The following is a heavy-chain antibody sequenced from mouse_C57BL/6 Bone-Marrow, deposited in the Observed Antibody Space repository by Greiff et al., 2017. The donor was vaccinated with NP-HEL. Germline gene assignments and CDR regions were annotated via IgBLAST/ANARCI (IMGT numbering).Heavy chain of an antibody. J-gene: IGHJ1*03. CDR1: GYSITSGYY. D-gene: IGHD3-1*01. V-gene: IGHV3-6*01. CDR3: AREGGYPWYFDV. Sequence: DVKLVESGPGLVKPSQSLSLTCSVTGYSITSGYYWNWIRQFPGNKLEWMGYISYDGSNNYNPSLKNRISITRDTSKNQFFLKLNSVTTEDTATYYCAREGGYPWYFDVWGTGTTVTVSS. CDR2: ISYDGSN.